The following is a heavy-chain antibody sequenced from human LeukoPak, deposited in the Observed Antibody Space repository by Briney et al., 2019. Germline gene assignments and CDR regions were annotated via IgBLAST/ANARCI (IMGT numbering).Heavy chain of an antibody. Sequence: ASVKVSCKASGSTFTSYGISWLRQPPGPGLERMGWTSASNGNTNYAHKLQGRVTMTTDTSTSTAYMELRSLRSDDTAVYYCAREGTMIVVVITDLYYYYGMDVWGQGTTVTVSS. D-gene: IGHD3-22*01. V-gene: IGHV1-18*01. CDR2: TSASNGNT. CDR1: GSTFTSYG. CDR3: AREGTMIVVVITDLYYYYGMDV. J-gene: IGHJ6*02.